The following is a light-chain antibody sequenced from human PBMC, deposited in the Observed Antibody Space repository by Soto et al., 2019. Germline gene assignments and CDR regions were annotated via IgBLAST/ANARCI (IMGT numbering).Light chain of an antibody. CDR2: GAS. CDR1: QSVSSSY. V-gene: IGKV3-20*01. CDR3: QQYGSSGT. Sequence: ETVMTQSPGTLSVSLGERATLSCRASQSVSSSYLAWYQQKPGQAPRLLIYGASSRATGIPDRFSGSGSGTDFTLTISRLEPEDFAVYYCQQYGSSGTFGQGTKVDIK. J-gene: IGKJ1*01.